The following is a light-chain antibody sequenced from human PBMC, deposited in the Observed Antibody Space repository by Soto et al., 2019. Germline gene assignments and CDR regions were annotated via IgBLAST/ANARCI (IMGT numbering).Light chain of an antibody. CDR1: ETISSY. CDR2: DAS. CDR3: QQRANWPPYT. Sequence: EIVLTQSPATLSLSPGERATLSCRASETISSYLAWYQQKPCQAPRLLIYDASNWATGIPARFSGSGSGTDFTLTISSLEPEDFAVYYCQQRANWPPYTFGQGTTLEIK. J-gene: IGKJ2*01. V-gene: IGKV3-11*01.